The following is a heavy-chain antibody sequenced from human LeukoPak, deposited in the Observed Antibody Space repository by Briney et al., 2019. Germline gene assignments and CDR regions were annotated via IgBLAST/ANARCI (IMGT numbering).Heavy chain of an antibody. Sequence: GASVKVSCKASGYTFIGYYLHWVRQAPGQGLEWMGWINPTSGGTNYAQKFQDRATMTRDTSINTAYMELSRLRSDDTAVYYCARLVGLSTTASYWGQGTLVIVSS. CDR1: GYTFIGYY. D-gene: IGHD5/OR15-5a*01. CDR3: ARLVGLSTTASY. V-gene: IGHV1-2*02. CDR2: INPTSGGT. J-gene: IGHJ4*02.